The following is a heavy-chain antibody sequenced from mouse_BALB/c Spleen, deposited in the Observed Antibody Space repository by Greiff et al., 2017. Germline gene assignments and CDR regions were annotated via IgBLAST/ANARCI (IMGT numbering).Heavy chain of an antibody. V-gene: IGHV1-4*01. CDR2: INPSSGYT. CDR1: GYTFTSYT. J-gene: IGHJ3*01. CDR3: AELTGTFAY. D-gene: IGHD4-1*01. Sequence: VQLQESGAELARPGASVKMSCKASGYTFTSYTMHWVKQRPGQGLEWIGYINPSSGYTNYNQKFKDKATLTADKSSSTAYMQLSSLTSEDSAVYYCAELTGTFAYWGQGTLVTVSA.